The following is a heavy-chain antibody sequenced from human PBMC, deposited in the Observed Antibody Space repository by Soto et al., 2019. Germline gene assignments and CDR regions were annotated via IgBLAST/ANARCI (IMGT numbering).Heavy chain of an antibody. D-gene: IGHD1-26*01. V-gene: IGHV4-31*03. CDR2: VYYSGST. CDR3: ASSVVP. Sequence: QVQLQESGPGLVKPSQTLSLTCTVSGGSISSGGYYWTWIRQHPGKGREWIGYVYYSGSTYHNPSLTSRVTISVDTSKIQFSLMLSSVTAADSAVYCCASSVVPWGQGTLVTVSS. J-gene: IGHJ5*02. CDR1: GGSISSGGYY.